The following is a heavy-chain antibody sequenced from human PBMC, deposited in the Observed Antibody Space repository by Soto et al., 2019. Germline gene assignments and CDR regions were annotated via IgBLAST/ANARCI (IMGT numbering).Heavy chain of an antibody. D-gene: IGHD3-22*01. CDR1: GGSFSDYI. V-gene: IGHV4-34*01. CDR2: INHSGSA. CDR3: ARQASGYYYCWFDP. J-gene: IGHJ5*02. Sequence: PSETLSLTCDVYGGSFSDYIWTWIRQTPGKGLQWIGQINHSGSANYNPSLKSRVTISVHTSSNQFSLDLSSVTAAYSAIYFFARQASGYYYCWFDPWGQGTLVTVSS.